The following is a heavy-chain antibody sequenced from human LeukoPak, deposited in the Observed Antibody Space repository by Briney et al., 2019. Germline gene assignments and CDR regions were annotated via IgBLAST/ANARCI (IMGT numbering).Heavy chain of an antibody. J-gene: IGHJ4*02. CDR3: TTDYYYDSSGYYSHFDY. V-gene: IGHV3-15*01. CDR1: GFTFSNAW. Sequence: GGSLRLSCAASGFTFSNAWMSWVRQAPGKGLEWVGRIKSKTDGGTTDYAAPVKGRFTISRDDSKNTLYLQMNSLKTEDTAVYYCTTDYYYDSSGYYSHFDYWGQGTLVTVSS. CDR2: IKSKTDGGTT. D-gene: IGHD3-22*01.